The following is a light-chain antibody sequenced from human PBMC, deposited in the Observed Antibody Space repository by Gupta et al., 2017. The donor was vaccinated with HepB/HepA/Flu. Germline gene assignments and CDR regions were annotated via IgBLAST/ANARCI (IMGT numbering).Light chain of an antibody. CDR2: KAS. J-gene: IGKJ4*01. CDR3: QQYNSYPLT. V-gene: IGKV1-5*03. Sequence: DIQMTQSPSTLSVSVGDRVTITCRANQSISDWLAWYQQRPGKAPNLLIYKASTLESGVPSRFSGSGSGTEFTLTISSLQSDDFATYYCQQYNSYPLTFGGGTKVEIK. CDR1: QSISDW.